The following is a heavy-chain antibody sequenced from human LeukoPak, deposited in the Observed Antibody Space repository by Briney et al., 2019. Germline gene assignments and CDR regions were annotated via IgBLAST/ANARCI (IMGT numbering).Heavy chain of an antibody. Sequence: GGSLRLSCVGSGFIFCSYEINWVRQATGKGLEWVSYISDIGTTTHYADSVKGRFTIFRDNAKNSVYLLMDSLMAEDTAIYYCARDRSKVTAYDDALDIWGQGTMVTVSS. CDR2: ISDIGTTT. V-gene: IGHV3-48*03. CDR3: ARDRSKVTAYDDALDI. D-gene: IGHD2-21*02. J-gene: IGHJ3*02. CDR1: GFIFCSYE.